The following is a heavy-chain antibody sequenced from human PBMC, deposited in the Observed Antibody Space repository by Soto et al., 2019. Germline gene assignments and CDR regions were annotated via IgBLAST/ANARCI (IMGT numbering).Heavy chain of an antibody. J-gene: IGHJ4*02. D-gene: IGHD3-22*01. CDR3: ATSLYYYDTSGYLGHLKLDY. CDR1: GVTFSSYG. CDR2: ISYDGSNK. Sequence: PEQSLRLPYTASGVTFSSYGIHWVRQAPGKGLEWVAVISYDGSNKYYADSVKGQFTISRDNSKNTLYLQMNSLRAEDTAVYYCATSLYYYDTSGYLGHLKLDYWGQGT. V-gene: IGHV3-30*03.